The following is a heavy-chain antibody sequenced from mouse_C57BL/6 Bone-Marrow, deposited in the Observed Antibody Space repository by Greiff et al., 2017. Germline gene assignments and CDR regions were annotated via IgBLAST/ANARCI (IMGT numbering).Heavy chain of an antibody. Sequence: VQLQQSGPVLVKPGASVKMSCKASGYTFTDYYMNWVKQSHGKSLEWIGVINPYNGGTSYNQKFKGKATLTVDKSSSTAYMELNILTSEDSAVYYCARRGYYYDSSYPFAYWGQGTLVTVSA. J-gene: IGHJ3*01. V-gene: IGHV1-19*01. D-gene: IGHD1-1*01. CDR3: ARRGYYYDSSYPFAY. CDR2: INPYNGGT. CDR1: GYTFTDYY.